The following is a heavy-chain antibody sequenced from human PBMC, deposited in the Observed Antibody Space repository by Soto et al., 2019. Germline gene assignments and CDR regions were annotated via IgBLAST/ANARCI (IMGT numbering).Heavy chain of an antibody. CDR3: ARTGPKYYDYIWGSYRFRWFDP. Sequence: PSETLSVTCAVYGGSFSGYYWSWIRQPPGKGLEWIGEINHSGSTNYNPSLKSRVTISVDTSKNQFSLKLSSVTAADTAVYYCARTGPKYYDYIWGSYRFRWFDPWGQGTLVTVSS. CDR2: INHSGST. V-gene: IGHV4-34*01. D-gene: IGHD3-16*02. CDR1: GGSFSGYY. J-gene: IGHJ5*02.